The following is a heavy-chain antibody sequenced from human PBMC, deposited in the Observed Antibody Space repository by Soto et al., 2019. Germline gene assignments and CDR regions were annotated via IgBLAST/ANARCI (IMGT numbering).Heavy chain of an antibody. CDR3: ARGGRFAVADTDY. D-gene: IGHD3-3*01. Sequence: QVKLVQSGVEVKKPGASVKVSCKASGYTFTNYGITWVRQAPGQGLEWLGWISAYNGNTNYAQKFQGRVTMTIDTSTSTAYMDLMSLRSDDTAVYYCARGGRFAVADTDYWGQGTLLTVSS. CDR2: ISAYNGNT. CDR1: GYTFTNYG. J-gene: IGHJ4*02. V-gene: IGHV1-18*01.